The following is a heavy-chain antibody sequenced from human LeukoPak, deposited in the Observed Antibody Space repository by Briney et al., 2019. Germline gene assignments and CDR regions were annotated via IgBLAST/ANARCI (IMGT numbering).Heavy chain of an antibody. J-gene: IGHJ4*02. CDR3: AKDHSSYDFFY. CDR1: GFTFSSYA. Sequence: GASLRPSCAAAGFTFSSYAMSWVRQAPGEGLEWVSAISGSGGSTYYPDSVKGRFTISRDNSKNTLYLQMNSLRAEDTAVYYCAKDHSSYDFFYWGQGTLVTVSS. CDR2: ISGSGGST. V-gene: IGHV3-23*01. D-gene: IGHD5-12*01.